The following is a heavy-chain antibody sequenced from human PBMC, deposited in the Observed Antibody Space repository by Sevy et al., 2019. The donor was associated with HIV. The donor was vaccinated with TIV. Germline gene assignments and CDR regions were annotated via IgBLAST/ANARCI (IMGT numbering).Heavy chain of an antibody. CDR2: ISSSSSTI. V-gene: IGHV3-48*01. CDR1: GFTFSSYS. CDR3: ARDGLIVVVPAAIRGCWYFDL. D-gene: IGHD2-2*02. J-gene: IGHJ2*01. Sequence: GGSLRLSCAASGFTFSSYSMNWVRQAPGKGLEWVSYISSSSSTIYYADSVKGRFTISRDNAKNSLYLQMNSLRAEDTAVYYCARDGLIVVVPAAIRGCWYFDLWGRGTLVTVSS.